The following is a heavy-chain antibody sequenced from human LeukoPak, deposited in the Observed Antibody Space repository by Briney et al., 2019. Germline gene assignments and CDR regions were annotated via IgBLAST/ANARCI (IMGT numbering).Heavy chain of an antibody. V-gene: IGHV3-7*01. J-gene: IGHJ4*02. CDR1: GFAFSSAW. CDR2: IKDDGSDK. CDR3: ARGHYDVLASSYKWTPDY. Sequence: GGSLRLSCAASGFAFSSAWMTWVRQAPGKGLEWVATIKDDGSDKYYVDSVKGRFTTSRDNAKNSLSLQLNSLRVEDTAIYYCARGHYDVLASSYKWTPDYWGQGTLVTVSS. D-gene: IGHD3-9*01.